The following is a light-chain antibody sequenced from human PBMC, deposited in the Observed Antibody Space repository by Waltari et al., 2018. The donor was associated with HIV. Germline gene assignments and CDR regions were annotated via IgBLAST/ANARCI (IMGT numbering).Light chain of an antibody. V-gene: IGLV2-8*01. CDR2: DVT. Sequence: QSDLTQPPSASGSPGQSVTISCTGTGNDVGGYNYVSWYQLHPGKAPKLLIYDVTKRPSGVPDRFSGSKSGNTASLTVSGLQGDDEADYYCSSYAGSAVVFGGGTKLTVL. CDR1: GNDVGGYNY. J-gene: IGLJ2*01. CDR3: SSYAGSAVV.